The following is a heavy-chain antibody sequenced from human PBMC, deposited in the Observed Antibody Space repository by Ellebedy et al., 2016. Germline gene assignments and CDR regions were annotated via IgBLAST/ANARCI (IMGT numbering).Heavy chain of an antibody. CDR3: ARGNSYYDY. CDR1: SYTFSSYG. Sequence: ASVKVSXKASSYTFSSYGISWVRQAPGQGLEWMGWISGYNGDTNYAQKFQGRVTMTTGTSTNTVYMELRSLGYDDTAVYYCARGNSYYDYWGQGTLVTVSS. V-gene: IGHV1-18*01. CDR2: ISGYNGDT. D-gene: IGHD4-11*01. J-gene: IGHJ4*02.